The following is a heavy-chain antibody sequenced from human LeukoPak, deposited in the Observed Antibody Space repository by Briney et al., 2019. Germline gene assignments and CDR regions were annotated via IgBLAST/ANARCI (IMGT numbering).Heavy chain of an antibody. CDR2: INHSGST. D-gene: IGHD4-17*01. CDR3: SRNKEVDYVDAFDI. CDR1: GGSFSGHY. J-gene: IGHJ3*02. V-gene: IGHV4-34*01. Sequence: SETLSLTCVVYGGSFSGHYWSWIRQPPGKGLEWIGEINHSGSTNYNPSLKSRVTLSVATSKNQFSLKMSSVTAQDTAVYYCSRNKEVDYVDAFDIWGQGTMVTVSS.